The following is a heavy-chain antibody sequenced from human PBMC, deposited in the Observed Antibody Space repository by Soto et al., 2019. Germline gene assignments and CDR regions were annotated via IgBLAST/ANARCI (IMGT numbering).Heavy chain of an antibody. CDR1: GGSVSSGDYY. Sequence: LSLTCTVSGGSVSSGDYYWSWIRQPPGKGLEWIGYIYYSGNTNYNPSLKSRVIISVDTSKNLFSLKLTSVTAADTAVYYCARIPVDTSMIYWLDPWGQGTLVTAPQ. CDR3: ARIPVDTSMIYWLDP. V-gene: IGHV4-61*08. J-gene: IGHJ5*02. CDR2: IYYSGNT. D-gene: IGHD5-18*01.